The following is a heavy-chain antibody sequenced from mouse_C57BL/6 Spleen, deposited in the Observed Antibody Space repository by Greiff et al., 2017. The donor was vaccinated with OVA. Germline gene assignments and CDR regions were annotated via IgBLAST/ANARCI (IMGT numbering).Heavy chain of an antibody. Sequence: DVQLVESGGDLVKPGGSLKLSCAASGFTFSSYGMSWVRQTPDKRLEWVATISSGGSYTSYPERVKGRFTISRDNAKNTLSLQMSSLKSEDTAMDYCARRYYYGSSSYFDYWGQGTTLTVSS. V-gene: IGHV5-6*01. CDR1: GFTFSSYG. J-gene: IGHJ2*01. D-gene: IGHD1-1*01. CDR3: ARRYYYGSSSYFDY. CDR2: ISSGGSYT.